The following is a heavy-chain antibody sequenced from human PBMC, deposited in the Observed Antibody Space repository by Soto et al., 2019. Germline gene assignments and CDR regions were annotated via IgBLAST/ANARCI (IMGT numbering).Heavy chain of an antibody. CDR2: IIPISGTA. Sequence: SVKVSCKASGYSFTGYYIHWVRQAPRQGLEWMGGIIPISGTANYAQKFQGRVTITADESTSTAYMELSSLRSEDTAVYYCARSQGSSTSLEIYYYYYYGMDVWGQGTTVTVSS. J-gene: IGHJ6*02. CDR1: GYSFTGYY. D-gene: IGHD2-2*01. V-gene: IGHV1-69*13. CDR3: ARSQGSSTSLEIYYYYYYGMDV.